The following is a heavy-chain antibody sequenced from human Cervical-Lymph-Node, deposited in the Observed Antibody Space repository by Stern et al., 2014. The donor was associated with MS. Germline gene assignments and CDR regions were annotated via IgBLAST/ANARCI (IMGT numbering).Heavy chain of an antibody. Sequence: VQLEESGGGLVQPGGSLRLSCGGSGFTVSTSYMTWVRQAPGEGLAWVSGLYDRGSPYYAESVKGRFTVSRDISKNTLYLQMNSLRAEDTAVYYCAREVSGDFADAWLDPWGQGTLVTVTS. J-gene: IGHJ5*02. CDR3: AREVSGDFADAWLDP. D-gene: IGHD1-26*01. CDR1: GFTVSTSY. CDR2: LYDRGSP. V-gene: IGHV3-66*02.